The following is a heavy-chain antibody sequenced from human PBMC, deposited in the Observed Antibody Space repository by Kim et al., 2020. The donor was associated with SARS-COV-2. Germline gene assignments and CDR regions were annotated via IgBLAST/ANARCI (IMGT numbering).Heavy chain of an antibody. V-gene: IGHV1-58*01. CDR1: GFTFTSSA. CDR3: AARISGSYYYYYGMDV. J-gene: IGHJ6*02. D-gene: IGHD1-26*01. CDR2: IVVGSGNT. Sequence: SVKVSCKASGFTFTSSAVQWVRQARGQRLEWIGWIVVGSGNTNYAQKFQERVTITRDMSTSTAYMELSSLRSEDTAVYYCAARISGSYYYYYGMDVWGQGTTVTVSS.